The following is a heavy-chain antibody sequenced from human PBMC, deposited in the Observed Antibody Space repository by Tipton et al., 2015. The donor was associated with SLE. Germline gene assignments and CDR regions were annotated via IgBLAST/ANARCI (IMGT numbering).Heavy chain of an antibody. CDR3: ARSEYSSGLIDY. CDR1: GGPISRHY. V-gene: IGHV4-59*11. CDR2: IYYNGTA. Sequence: TLSLTCTISGGPISRHYWSWIRQPPGKGLEWIGYIYYNGTATYSPSLKGRVTISVDTSKKQFSLKLSSVTAADTAVYYCARSEYSSGLIDYWGQGTLVTVSS. J-gene: IGHJ4*02. D-gene: IGHD6-19*01.